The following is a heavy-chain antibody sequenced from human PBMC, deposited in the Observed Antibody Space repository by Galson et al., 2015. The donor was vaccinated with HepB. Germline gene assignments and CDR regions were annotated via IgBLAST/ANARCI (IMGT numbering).Heavy chain of an antibody. D-gene: IGHD3-10*01. CDR2: IDWDDDK. J-gene: IGHJ6*02. CDR1: GFSLRTSGMC. Sequence: PALVKPTQTLTLTCTFSGFSLRTSGMCVSWIRQPPGKALEWLALIDWDDDKYYSTSLKTRLTISKDTSKNQVVLTMTNMDPVDTATYYCARLIWFGDPRENYGMDVWGQGTTVAVSS. CDR3: ARLIWFGDPRENYGMDV. V-gene: IGHV2-70*01.